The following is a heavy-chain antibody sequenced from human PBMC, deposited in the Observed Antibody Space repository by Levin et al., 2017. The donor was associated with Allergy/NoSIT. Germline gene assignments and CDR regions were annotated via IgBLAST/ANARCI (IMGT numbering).Heavy chain of an antibody. CDR1: GFTFSVYS. CDR3: ARELAVTVTGS. J-gene: IGHJ5*02. Sequence: SCAASGFTFSVYSMNWVRQAPGKGLEWVSYISSSGSTIYYADSVRGRFTISRDNAKNSVYLQMNSLRDEDTAVYYCARELAVTVTGSWGQGTLVTVSS. V-gene: IGHV3-48*02. CDR2: ISSSGSTI. D-gene: IGHD2-21*02.